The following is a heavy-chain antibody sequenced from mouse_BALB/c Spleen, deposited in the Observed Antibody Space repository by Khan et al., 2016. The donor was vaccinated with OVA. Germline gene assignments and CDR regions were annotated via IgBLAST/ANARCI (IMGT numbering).Heavy chain of an antibody. CDR2: ISTGGSYT. J-gene: IGHJ3*01. V-gene: IGHV5-6*01. CDR3: ARLAYYYGSEGFAY. CDR1: GFTFSTYG. D-gene: IGHD1-1*01. Sequence: EVELVESGGDLVKPGGSLKLSCAASGFTFSTYGMSWVRQTPDKRLEWVATISTGGSYTYYPDSVKGRFTISRDNATNTLYLQMSSLKSEDTAMFYCARLAYYYGSEGFAYWGQGNLVTGSA.